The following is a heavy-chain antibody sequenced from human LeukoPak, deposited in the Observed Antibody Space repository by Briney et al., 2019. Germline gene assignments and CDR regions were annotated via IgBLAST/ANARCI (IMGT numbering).Heavy chain of an antibody. CDR1: GYTFTGYY. CDR3: ARGSGYDPVHDAFDI. CDR2: INPNSGGT. J-gene: IGHJ3*02. V-gene: IGHV1-2*02. D-gene: IGHD5-12*01. Sequence: ASVKVSCKASGYTFTGYYMHWVRRAPGQGLEWMGWINPNSGGTNYAQKFQGRVTMTRDTSISTAYMELSRLRSDDTAVYYCARGSGYDPVHDAFDIWGQGTMVTVSS.